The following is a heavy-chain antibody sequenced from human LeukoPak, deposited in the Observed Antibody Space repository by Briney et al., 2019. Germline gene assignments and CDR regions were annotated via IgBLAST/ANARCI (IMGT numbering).Heavy chain of an antibody. CDR2: IIPIFGTA. Sequence: GASVKVSCKASGGTFSSYAISWVRQAPGQGLEWMGGIIPIFGTANYAQKFQGRVTITADKSTSTAYMELSSLRAEDTAVYYCARDRYSTIFGGWGQGTLVTVSS. CDR3: ARDRYSTIFGG. CDR1: GGTFSSYA. D-gene: IGHD3-3*01. V-gene: IGHV1-69*06. J-gene: IGHJ4*02.